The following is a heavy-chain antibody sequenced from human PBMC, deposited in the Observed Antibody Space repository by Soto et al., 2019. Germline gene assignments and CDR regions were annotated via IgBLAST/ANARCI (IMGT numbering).Heavy chain of an antibody. CDR1: GFTFSAYG. V-gene: IGHV3-33*01. J-gene: IGHJ6*02. CDR2: IWYDGSKK. Sequence: QVQLVASGGGAVQPGRSLRLSCTVSGFTFSAYGMHWVRQAPGKGLEWVAVIWYDGSKKYHADAVKGRFTISRDNSNNTLYLQMDSLRGEDTAVYYCVREPSVMTPHGMDVWGQGTTVSVSS. CDR3: VREPSVMTPHGMDV. D-gene: IGHD2-15*01.